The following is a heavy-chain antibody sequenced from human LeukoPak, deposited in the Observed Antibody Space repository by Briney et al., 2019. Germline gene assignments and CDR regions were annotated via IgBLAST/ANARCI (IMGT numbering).Heavy chain of an antibody. CDR1: GYTFTGYY. CDR2: INPNSGGT. Sequence: ASVKLSCKASGYTFTGYYMDWLRHAHGHGLEWRGRINPNSGGTNYAKKFPGRVTITRDTSISTAYRELSRQGSNAPAAYYCATDPSRYYFDYWGQGTLVTVSS. V-gene: IGHV1-2*06. D-gene: IGHD4-11*01. CDR3: ATDPSRYYFDY. J-gene: IGHJ4*02.